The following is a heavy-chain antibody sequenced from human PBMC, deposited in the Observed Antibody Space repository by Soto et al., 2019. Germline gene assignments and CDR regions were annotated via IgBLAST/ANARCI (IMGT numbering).Heavy chain of an antibody. CDR1: GYTISIYA. D-gene: IGHD4-17*01. V-gene: IGHV1-3*01. CDR3: ARGVSTVTPNWFDP. J-gene: IGHJ5*02. CDR2: INAGNGNT. Sequence: APVKVYWKASGYTISIYAVGWRRQNHGQRLEWMGWINAGNGNTKYSQKFQGRVTISRDTSASTAYMELSSLRTEDTAVYYCARGVSTVTPNWFDPSGQRSLVTVSS.